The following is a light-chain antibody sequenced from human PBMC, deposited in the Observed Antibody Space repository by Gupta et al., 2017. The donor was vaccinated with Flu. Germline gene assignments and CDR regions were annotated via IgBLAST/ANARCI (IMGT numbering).Light chain of an antibody. V-gene: IGKV1-5*03. J-gene: IGKJ5*01. CDR2: KAS. Sequence: DIQMTQSPSTLSASVGDRVTITCRASHSISNWLAWYQQKPGKAPMLLIYKASILESGVPSRFSGSGSGTEFTLTISSLQPDDFATYYCQQYNSYSITFGQGTRLEIK. CDR3: QQYNSYSIT. CDR1: HSISNW.